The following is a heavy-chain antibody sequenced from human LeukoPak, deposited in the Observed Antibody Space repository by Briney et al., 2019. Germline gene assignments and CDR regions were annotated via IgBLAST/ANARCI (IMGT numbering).Heavy chain of an antibody. V-gene: IGHV4-59*12. CDR3: VKDRGNHTTDY. D-gene: IGHD1-14*01. J-gene: IGHJ4*02. CDR1: GGSISSYY. CDR2: IYYSGST. Sequence: SETLSLTCTVSGGSISSYYWSWIRQPPGKGLEWIGYIYYSGSTNYNPSLKSRVTMSVDTSKNQFSLKLSSVTAADTAVYYCVKDRGNHTTDYWGQGTLVTVSS.